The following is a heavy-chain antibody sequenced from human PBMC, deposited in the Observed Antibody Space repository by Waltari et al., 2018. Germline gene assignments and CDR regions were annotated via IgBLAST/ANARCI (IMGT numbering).Heavy chain of an antibody. Sequence: QLQLQESGPGLVKPSETLSLTCTVSGGSISSSLYYWGWIRQPPGKGLEWIGSIYYSGSTYYNPSLKSRVTISVDTSKNQFSLKLSSVTAADTAVFYCAREVVGSHFDAWGQGTLVTVSS. CDR1: GGSISSSLYY. CDR3: AREVVGSHFDA. V-gene: IGHV4-39*07. J-gene: IGHJ4*02. CDR2: IYYSGST. D-gene: IGHD2-15*01.